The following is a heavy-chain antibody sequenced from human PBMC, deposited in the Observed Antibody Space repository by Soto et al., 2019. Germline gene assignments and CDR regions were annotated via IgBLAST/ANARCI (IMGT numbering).Heavy chain of an antibody. CDR2: IYYSGST. J-gene: IGHJ4*02. V-gene: IGHV4-31*03. CDR3: ARGQQLETNMPFDY. CDR1: GGSISSGGYY. D-gene: IGHD6-13*01. Sequence: SETLSLTCTVSGGSISSGGYYWSWIRQHPGKGLEWIGYIYYSGSTYYNPSLKSRVTISVDTSKNQYSLKLSSVTAADTAVYYCARGQQLETNMPFDYWGQGTLVTVSS.